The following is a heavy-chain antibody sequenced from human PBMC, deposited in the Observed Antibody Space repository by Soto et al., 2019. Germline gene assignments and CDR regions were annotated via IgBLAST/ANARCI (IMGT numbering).Heavy chain of an antibody. D-gene: IGHD3-16*02. CDR1: GFTVSGSA. CDR2: IRSKTNSYAT. V-gene: IGHV3-73*01. Sequence: EVQLVESGGGLVQAGGSLKLSCAASGFTVSGSAVHWVRQASGKGLEWVGRIRSKTNSYATAYGASVKGSFTIARDTLKITAYLQMISLKTEYTSVYYCTSHLADLSFPRAFDIWGQGTMVTVSS. J-gene: IGHJ3*02. CDR3: TSHLADLSFPRAFDI.